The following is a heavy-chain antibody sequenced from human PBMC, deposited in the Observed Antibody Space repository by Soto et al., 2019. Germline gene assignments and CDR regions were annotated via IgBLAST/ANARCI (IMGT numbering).Heavy chain of an antibody. CDR3: ARVSGSYYYGMDV. V-gene: IGHV4-4*02. CDR2: IYHSGST. Sequence: TCAVAGGKISSSDCRSCVRPPPGKGLEWIGEIYHSGSTNYNPSLKSRVTISVDKSNNQFSLTLSSVTAADTAVYYCARVSGSYYYGMDVWGQGTTVTVSS. J-gene: IGHJ6*02. CDR1: GGKISSSDC. D-gene: IGHD3-10*01.